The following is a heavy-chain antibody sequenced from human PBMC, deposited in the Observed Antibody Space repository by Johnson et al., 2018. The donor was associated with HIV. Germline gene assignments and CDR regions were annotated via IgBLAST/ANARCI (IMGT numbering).Heavy chain of an antibody. CDR3: ARDLIGWELRGAFDI. Sequence: VQLVESGGGLVQPGRSLRLSCAASGFTFDDYGMSWVRQAPKKGLEWVSGINWTGGSKGYADSVKGRFTISRDNAKNSLYLQMNSLRAEDTAFYYCARDLIGWELRGAFDIWGQGTMVTVSS. D-gene: IGHD1-26*01. CDR2: INWTGGSK. V-gene: IGHV3-20*04. J-gene: IGHJ3*02. CDR1: GFTFDDYG.